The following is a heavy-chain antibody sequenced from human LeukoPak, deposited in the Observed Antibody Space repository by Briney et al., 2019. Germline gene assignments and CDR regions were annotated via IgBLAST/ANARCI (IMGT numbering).Heavy chain of an antibody. CDR1: SGSITSGGYY. CDR2: IYYSGST. J-gene: IGHJ6*03. V-gene: IGHV4-31*03. D-gene: IGHD4-11*01. Sequence: SETLSLTCTVSSGSITSGGYYWNWIRQHPGKGLEWIGYIYYSGSTFYNPSLKSRVTMSVDTSKNQFSLKLSSVTAADTAVYYCARTPKGMTTVRYYYYYYMDVWGKGTTVTVSS. CDR3: ARTPKGMTTVRYYYYYYMDV.